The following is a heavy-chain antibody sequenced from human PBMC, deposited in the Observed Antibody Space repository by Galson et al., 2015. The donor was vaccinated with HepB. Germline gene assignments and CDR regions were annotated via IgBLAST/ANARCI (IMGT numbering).Heavy chain of an antibody. CDR1: GFSLSTSGMG. D-gene: IGHD6-13*01. CDR2: IYWDDDK. J-gene: IGHJ5*02. V-gene: IGHV2-5*02. CDR3: VYRRHYSSSWDVGWFDP. Sequence: PALVKPTQTLTLTCTFSGFSLSTSGMGVGWIRQPPGKALEWLALIYWDDDKRYSPSLKSRLTITKDTSKNQVVLTMTNMDPVDTATYYCVYRRHYSSSWDVGWFDPWGQGTLVTVSS.